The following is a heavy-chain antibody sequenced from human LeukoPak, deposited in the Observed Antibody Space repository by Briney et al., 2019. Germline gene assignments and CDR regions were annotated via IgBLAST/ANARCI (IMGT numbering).Heavy chain of an antibody. Sequence: SETLSLTCSVSGGSISSYYWSWIRQPAGKGLEGIGRVHRRGDTNYNPSPNSRPTMSVAPSKTHISLRLRSLSAPATALYYCARDDFEYSVHYGMAVSGQGTTVTASS. D-gene: IGHD3-9*01. CDR3: ARDDFEYSVHYGMAV. J-gene: IGHJ6*02. CDR1: GGSISSYY. CDR2: VHRRGDT. V-gene: IGHV4-4*07.